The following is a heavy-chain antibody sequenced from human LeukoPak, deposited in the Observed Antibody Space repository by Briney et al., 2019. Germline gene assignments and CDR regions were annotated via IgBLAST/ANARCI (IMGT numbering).Heavy chain of an antibody. V-gene: IGHV1-18*01. J-gene: IGHJ2*01. D-gene: IGHD3-22*01. CDR2: ISAYNGNT. CDR3: ARDRYYDSSGYLNWYFDL. CDR1: GYTFTSYG. Sequence: ASVKVSCKASGYTFTSYGISWVRQAPGQGLEWMGWISAYNGNTNYAQKLQGRVTMTTDTSTSTAYMELRSLRSDDTAVYYCARDRYYDSSGYLNWYFDLWGRGTLVTVSS.